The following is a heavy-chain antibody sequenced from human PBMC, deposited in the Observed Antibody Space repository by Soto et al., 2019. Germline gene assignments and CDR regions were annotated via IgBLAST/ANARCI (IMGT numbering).Heavy chain of an antibody. CDR2: ITASGGRT. J-gene: IGHJ5*01. CDR3: AKDTRYADYVRWFDS. Sequence: EVHLLESGGGLVQPGGSLRLSCTASGFTFSSYAMTWVRQAPGRGLEGVSGITASGGRTFYADSVKGRFTNSRDNSRSTVYLQMTSPRAEDTAVYYCAKDTRYADYVRWFDSWGQGTLVTVSS. V-gene: IGHV3-23*01. D-gene: IGHD4-17*01. CDR1: GFTFSSYA.